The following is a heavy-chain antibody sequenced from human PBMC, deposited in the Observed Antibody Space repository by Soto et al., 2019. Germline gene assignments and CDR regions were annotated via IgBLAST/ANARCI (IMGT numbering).Heavy chain of an antibody. V-gene: IGHV4-39*01. D-gene: IGHD2-15*01. J-gene: IGHJ3*02. CDR2: VYYSGST. CDR3: ASRGTTGYCSGDTCYSGALDI. Sequence: QLQLQESGPGLVKPSETLSLTGFVSGGSINVNTYYWGWIRQAPGKGLEWFGNVYYSGSTNYDPSFKGRVTISIDTSKNQLSLKISSVTAADTAVYYCASRGTTGYCSGDTCYSGALDIWGQGTMVTVSS. CDR1: GGSINVNTYY.